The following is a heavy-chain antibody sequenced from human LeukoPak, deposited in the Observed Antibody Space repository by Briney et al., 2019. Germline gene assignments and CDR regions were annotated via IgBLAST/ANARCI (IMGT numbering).Heavy chain of an antibody. CDR2: IYPGDSDT. Sequence: GESLKISCKGSGYSFTSYWIGWVRQMPGKGLEWMGLIYPGDSDTRYSPSFQGQVTISADKSISTAYLQWSSLKASDTAMYYCARHPRIYCSGGSCYQYYFDYWGQGTLVTVSS. D-gene: IGHD2-15*01. CDR3: ARHPRIYCSGGSCYQYYFDY. CDR1: GYSFTSYW. V-gene: IGHV5-51*01. J-gene: IGHJ4*02.